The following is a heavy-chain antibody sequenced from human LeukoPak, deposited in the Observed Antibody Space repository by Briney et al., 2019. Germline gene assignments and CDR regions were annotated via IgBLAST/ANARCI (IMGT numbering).Heavy chain of an antibody. CDR1: GFTFSSYW. D-gene: IGHD3-9*01. Sequence: PGGSLRLSCAASGFTFSSYWMSWVRQAPGKGLEYVSAISSNGGSTYYANSVKGRFTISRDNSKNTLYLQMGSLRAEDMAVYYCARVARGVLRYFDWLYPFDYWGQGTLVTVSS. CDR2: ISSNGGST. CDR3: ARVARGVLRYFDWLYPFDY. J-gene: IGHJ4*02. V-gene: IGHV3-64*01.